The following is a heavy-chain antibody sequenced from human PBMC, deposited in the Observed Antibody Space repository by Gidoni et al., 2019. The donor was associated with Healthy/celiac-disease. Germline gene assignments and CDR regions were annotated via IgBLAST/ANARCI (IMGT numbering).Heavy chain of an antibody. CDR2: ISSSSSTI. Sequence: EVLLVESGAGLVQPGGSLSRSCAASGFPFRSYSMNWVRKAPGRGLEWVSYISSSSSTIYYADTVKGRFTISRDNAKNSLYLQMNSLRDEDTAVYYGARDFRVVDYWGQGTLVTVSS. CDR1: GFPFRSYS. V-gene: IGHV3-48*02. CDR3: ARDFRVVDY. J-gene: IGHJ4*02.